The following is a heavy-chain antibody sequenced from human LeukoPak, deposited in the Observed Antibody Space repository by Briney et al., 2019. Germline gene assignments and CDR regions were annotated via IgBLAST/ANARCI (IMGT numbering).Heavy chain of an antibody. CDR2: INHSGST. V-gene: IGHV4-34*01. D-gene: IGHD3-10*01. J-gene: IGHJ4*02. CDR3: ARVSRMVRGVIDY. CDR1: GGSFSGYS. Sequence: PSETLSLTCAVYGGSFSGYSWSWIRQPPGKGLEWIGEINHSGSTNYNPSLKSRVTISVDTSKNQFSLKLSSVTAADTAVYYCARVSRMVRGVIDYWGQGTLVTVSS.